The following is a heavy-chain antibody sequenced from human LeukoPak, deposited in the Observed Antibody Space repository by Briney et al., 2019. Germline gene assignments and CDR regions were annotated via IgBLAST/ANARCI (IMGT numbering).Heavy chain of an antibody. CDR1: GGSISSGGYY. D-gene: IGHD1-26*01. CDR3: ARMVGPRYFDL. Sequence: SQTLSLTCTVSGGSISSGGYYWSWIRQPPGKGLEWIGYIYHSGSTNYNTPLKSRVTISVDTSKNQFSLKLSSVTAADTAVYYCARMVGPRYFDLWGRGTLVTVSS. V-gene: IGHV4-30-2*01. J-gene: IGHJ2*01. CDR2: IYHSGST.